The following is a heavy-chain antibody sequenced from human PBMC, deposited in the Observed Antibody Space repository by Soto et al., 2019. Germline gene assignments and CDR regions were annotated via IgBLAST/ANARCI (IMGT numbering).Heavy chain of an antibody. V-gene: IGHV1-69*02. CDR2: IIPILGIA. J-gene: IGHJ5*02. Sequence: QVQLVQSGAEVKKPGSSVKVSGKASGGTFSSYTISWVQQAPGQGLEWMGRIIPILGIANYAQKFQGRVTITADKSTSTAYMELSSLRSEDTAVYYCAIATLAAADGFDPWGQGTLVTVSS. CDR1: GGTFSSYT. CDR3: AIATLAAADGFDP. D-gene: IGHD6-13*01.